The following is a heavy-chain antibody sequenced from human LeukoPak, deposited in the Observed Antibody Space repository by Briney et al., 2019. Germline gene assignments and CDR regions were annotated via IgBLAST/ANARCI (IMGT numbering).Heavy chain of an antibody. D-gene: IGHD6-13*01. V-gene: IGHV3-21*01. CDR1: GFTFSSYS. CDR3: ARGRRMAAAGLYYFDY. Sequence: GGSLRLSCAASGFTFSSYSMNWVRRAPGKGLEWVSSISSSSSYIYYADSVKGRFTISRDNAKNSLYLQMNSLRAEDTAVYYCARGRRMAAAGLYYFDYWGQGTLVTVSS. CDR2: ISSSSSYI. J-gene: IGHJ4*02.